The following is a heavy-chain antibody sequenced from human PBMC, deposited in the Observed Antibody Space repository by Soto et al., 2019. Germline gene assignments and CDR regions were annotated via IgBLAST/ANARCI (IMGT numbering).Heavy chain of an antibody. D-gene: IGHD4-4*01. V-gene: IGHV4-34*01. CDR1: GWSFCGYY. CDR2: INHSGST. CDR3: AGRSLMTTVTGRWFDP. J-gene: IGHJ5*02. Sequence: SETLSLTCAVYGWSFCGYYWSWIRQPPGKGLEWIGEINHSGSTNYNPSLKSRVTISVDTSKNQFSLKLSSVTAADTAVYYCAGRSLMTTVTGRWFDPWGQGTLVTVSS.